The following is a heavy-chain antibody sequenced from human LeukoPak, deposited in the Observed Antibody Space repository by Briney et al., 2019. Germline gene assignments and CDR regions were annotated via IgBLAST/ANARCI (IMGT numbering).Heavy chain of an antibody. V-gene: IGHV7-4-1*02. Sequence: ASVKVSCKASGYIFTNYAMNWVRQAPGQGLEWMGYIKTSTGNPTYAQGFTGRFVFSLDTSVSTAYLQINNLKTENTAVYYCARDQDVMVRGDVWGQGTMVTVSS. CDR3: ARDQDVMVRGDV. J-gene: IGHJ3*01. D-gene: IGHD3-10*01. CDR2: IKTSTGNP. CDR1: GYIFTNYA.